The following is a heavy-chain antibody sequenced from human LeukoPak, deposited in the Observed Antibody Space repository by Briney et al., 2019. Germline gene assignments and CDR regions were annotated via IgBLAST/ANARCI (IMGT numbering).Heavy chain of an antibody. J-gene: IGHJ4*02. D-gene: IGHD3-22*01. V-gene: IGHV4-39*01. CDR1: GGSINSSRYY. CDR3: ARTNYYDSSGYSFDY. CDR2: IYHSGST. Sequence: SETLSLTCTVSGGSINSSRYYWGWIRQPPGKGLEWVGRIYHSGSTYYNPSLKSRVTISVDTSKNQFSLKLSSVSAADTAVYYCARTNYYDSSGYSFDYWGQGTLVTVSS.